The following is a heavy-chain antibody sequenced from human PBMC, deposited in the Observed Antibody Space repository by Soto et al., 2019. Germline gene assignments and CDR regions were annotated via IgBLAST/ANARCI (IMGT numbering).Heavy chain of an antibody. CDR1: GGSISSYY. CDR3: ASRYGGTLDY. J-gene: IGHJ4*02. D-gene: IGHD4-17*01. Sequence: QVQLQESGPGLVKPSETLSLTCTVSGGSISSYYWSWIRQPPGKGLEWIGYIYYSGSTNYNPSLKSRVTISVDTSTNQSSLKLSSVTAADTAVYYCASRYGGTLDYWGQGTLVTVSS. V-gene: IGHV4-59*08. CDR2: IYYSGST.